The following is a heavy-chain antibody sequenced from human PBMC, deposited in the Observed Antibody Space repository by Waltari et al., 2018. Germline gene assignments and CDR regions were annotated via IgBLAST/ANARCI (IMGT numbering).Heavy chain of an antibody. CDR3: AKDRRVDSRKSFDY. Sequence: QVQMVEPGGGVFQPGRSLRRSCAASGFTFMSYGMPWVRTAPGKGLEWVAVISYDGSNKYYADSVKGRFTISRDNSKNTLYLKMNSLRAEDTAVYYCAKDRRVDSRKSFDYWGQGTLVTVSS. CDR1: GFTFMSYG. V-gene: IGHV3-30*18. D-gene: IGHD2-21*01. CDR2: ISYDGSNK. J-gene: IGHJ4*02.